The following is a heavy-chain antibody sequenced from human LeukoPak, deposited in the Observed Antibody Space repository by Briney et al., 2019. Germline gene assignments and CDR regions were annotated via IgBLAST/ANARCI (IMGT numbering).Heavy chain of an antibody. CDR1: GYSISSGYY. CDR2: IYHSGST. J-gene: IGHJ5*02. V-gene: IGHV4-38-2*02. Sequence: SETLSLTCTVSGYSISSGYYWGWIRQPPGKGLEWIGSIYHSGSTYYNPSLKSRVTISVDTSKNQFSLKLSSVTAADTAVYYCARDGPRLVGATTGWFDPWGQGTLVTVSS. CDR3: ARDGPRLVGATTGWFDP. D-gene: IGHD1-26*01.